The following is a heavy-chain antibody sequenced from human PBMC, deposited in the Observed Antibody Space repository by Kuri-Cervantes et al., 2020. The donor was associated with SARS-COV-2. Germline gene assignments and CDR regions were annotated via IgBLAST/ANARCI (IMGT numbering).Heavy chain of an antibody. Sequence: GESLKISCAASGFTFSSYSMNWVRQAPGKGLEWVSYISSSSSTIYYADSVKGRFTISRDNAKNSLYLQMNSLRAEDTAVYYCARDFSGIVGATSAFDIWGQGTMVTVSS. D-gene: IGHD1-26*01. J-gene: IGHJ3*02. V-gene: IGHV3-48*01. CDR1: GFTFSSYS. CDR2: ISSSSSTI. CDR3: ARDFSGIVGATSAFDI.